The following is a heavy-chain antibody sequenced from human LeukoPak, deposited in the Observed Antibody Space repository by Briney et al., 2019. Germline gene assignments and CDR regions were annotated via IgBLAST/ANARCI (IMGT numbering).Heavy chain of an antibody. J-gene: IGHJ5*02. Sequence: GGSLRLSCAASGFTFSSYAMHWVRQAPGKGLEWVAVISYDGSNKYYADSVKGRFTISRDNSKNTLYLQMNSLRAEDTAVYYCARGQGDCSGGSCATWENWFDPWGQGTLVTVSS. CDR2: ISYDGSNK. CDR3: ARGQGDCSGGSCATWENWFDP. V-gene: IGHV3-30*04. CDR1: GFTFSSYA. D-gene: IGHD2-15*01.